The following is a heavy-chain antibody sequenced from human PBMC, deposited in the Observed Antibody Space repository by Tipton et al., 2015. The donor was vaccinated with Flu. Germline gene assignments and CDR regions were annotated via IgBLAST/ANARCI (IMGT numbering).Heavy chain of an antibody. D-gene: IGHD6-19*01. CDR2: INPSGGST. J-gene: IGHJ6*03. CDR1: GYTFTSYY. V-gene: IGHV1-46*01. Sequence: QLVQSGAEVKKPGASVKVSCKASGYTFTSYYMHWVRQAPGQGLEWMGIINPSGGSTSYAQKFQGRVTMTRDTSTSTVYMELSSLRSEDTAVYYCARGVRGIAVAGTRGYYYYMDVWGKGTTVTVSS. CDR3: ARGVRGIAVAGTRGYYYYMDV.